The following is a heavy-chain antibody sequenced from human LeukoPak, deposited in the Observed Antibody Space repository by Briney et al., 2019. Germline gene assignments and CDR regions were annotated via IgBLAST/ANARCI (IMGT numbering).Heavy chain of an antibody. CDR2: INQDGSEK. V-gene: IGHV3-7*01. CDR3: AREWELLGLDY. Sequence: PGGSLRLSCAASGLIFSSYWMSWVRQAPGKGLEWVANINQDGSEKYYVDSVKGRFTISRDNAKNSLYLQMNTLRAEDTAVYYCAREWELLGLDYWGQGTLVTVSS. CDR1: GLIFSSYW. D-gene: IGHD1-26*01. J-gene: IGHJ4*02.